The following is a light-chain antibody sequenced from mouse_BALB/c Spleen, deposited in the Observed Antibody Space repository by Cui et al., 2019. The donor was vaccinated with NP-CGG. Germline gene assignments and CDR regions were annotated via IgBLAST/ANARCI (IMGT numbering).Light chain of an antibody. CDR2: GTN. V-gene: IGLV1*01. CDR1: TGAVTTNTY. J-gene: IGLJ1*01. Sequence: HAVLTQESALTTSPGETVTLTCRSSTGAVTTNTYANWVQEKPDHLFPGLIGGTNNRAPGVPARFSGSLIGDKAALTITGAQTEDEAIYFCALWYSNHWVFGGGTKLTVL. CDR3: ALWYSNHWV.